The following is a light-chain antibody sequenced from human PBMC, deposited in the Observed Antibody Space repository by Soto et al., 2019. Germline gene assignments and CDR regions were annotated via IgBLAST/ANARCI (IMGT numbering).Light chain of an antibody. J-gene: IGLJ2*01. Sequence: QSALTQPPSASGSPGQSVAISCTGTSSDVGSYNYVSWYQQHPGKAPKLVIYEVSKRPLGVPDRFSGSKSGNTASLTVSGLQAEDEADYYCSSYAGSNTVVFGGGTKLTVL. CDR2: EVS. V-gene: IGLV2-8*01. CDR1: SSDVGSYNY. CDR3: SSYAGSNTVV.